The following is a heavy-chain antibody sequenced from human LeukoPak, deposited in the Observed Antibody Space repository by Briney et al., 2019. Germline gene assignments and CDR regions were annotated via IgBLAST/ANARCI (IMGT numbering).Heavy chain of an antibody. CDR3: ASEYCSGVSCYSAYYFDY. D-gene: IGHD2-15*01. CDR1: GYTFTGYH. Sequence: ASVKVSCKASGYTFTGYHMHWVRQAPGQGPEWMGWINPKGGGTNFAQTFQGRVTMTRDTSISTAYLELSRLRSDDTAVYYCASEYCSGVSCYSAYYFDYWGQGTLVTVSS. CDR2: INPKGGGT. V-gene: IGHV1-2*02. J-gene: IGHJ4*02.